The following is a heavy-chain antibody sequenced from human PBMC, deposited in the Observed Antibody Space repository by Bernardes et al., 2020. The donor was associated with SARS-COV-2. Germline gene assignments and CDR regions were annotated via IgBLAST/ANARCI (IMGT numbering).Heavy chain of an antibody. CDR1: GGSISSGGYY. CDR2: IYYSGST. V-gene: IGHV4-31*03. J-gene: IGHJ4*02. D-gene: IGHD3-3*01. CDR3: ARSTFWSGYPNFDY. Sequence: SETLYLTCTVSGGSISSGGYYWSWLLQHPGKGLEWIGYIYYSGSTYYNPSLKSRVTISVDTSKNQFSLKLSSVTAADTAVYYCARSTFWSGYPNFDYWGQGTLVTVSS.